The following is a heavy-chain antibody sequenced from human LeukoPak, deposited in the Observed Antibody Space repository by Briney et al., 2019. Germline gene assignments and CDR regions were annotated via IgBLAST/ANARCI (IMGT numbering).Heavy chain of an antibody. CDR2: MNPNSGNT. CDR3: ARASHLGLRLGELLFDP. Sequence: ASVKVSCKASGYTFTSYDINWVRQATGQGLEWMGWMNPNSGNTGYAQKFQGRVTMTRNTSISTAYMELSSLRSEDTAVYYCARASHLGLRLGELLFDPWGQGTLVTVSS. CDR1: GYTFTSYD. D-gene: IGHD3-16*01. V-gene: IGHV1-8*01. J-gene: IGHJ5*02.